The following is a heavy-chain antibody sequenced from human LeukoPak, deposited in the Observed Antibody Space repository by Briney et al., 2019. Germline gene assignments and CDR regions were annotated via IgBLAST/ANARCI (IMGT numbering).Heavy chain of an antibody. J-gene: IGHJ4*02. Sequence: GGSLRLSCAASGFTFSSYSMNWVGQAPGKGLEWVSSISSSSSYINYADSVKGRFTISRDNAKNSLYLQMNSLRAEDTAVYYCARVALSRAGEYYFDYWGQGTVLPVSS. CDR3: ARVALSRAGEYYFDY. CDR1: GFTFSSYS. CDR2: ISSSSSYI. D-gene: IGHD3-10*01. V-gene: IGHV3-21*01.